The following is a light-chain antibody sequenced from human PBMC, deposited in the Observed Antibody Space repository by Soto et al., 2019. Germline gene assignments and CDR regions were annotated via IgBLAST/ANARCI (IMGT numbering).Light chain of an antibody. CDR2: DAS. J-gene: IGKJ1*01. CDR3: QQRSNWPGT. V-gene: IGKV3-11*01. CDR1: QSVSSY. Sequence: EIVLTQSPATLSLSPGERATLSCRASQSVSSYLAWYQQKPGQAPRLLIYDASNRATGIPDRFSVSGSGTDFTLTISSLEPEDFAVYYCQQRSNWPGTFGQGTKVEIK.